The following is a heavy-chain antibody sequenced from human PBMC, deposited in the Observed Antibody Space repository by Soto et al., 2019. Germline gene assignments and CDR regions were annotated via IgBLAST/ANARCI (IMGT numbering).Heavy chain of an antibody. CDR2: IYYRGST. Sequence: QLQLQESGPGLVKPSETLSLTCTVSGGSISSSSYYWGWIRQPPGKGLEWIGSIYYRGSTYYNPSLKSRVTISVDTSKNHFALKLSSVAAADKAVDYCALEAGVRGWTPPRSPWFDPWGQGTLVTVSS. CDR1: GGSISSSSYY. J-gene: IGHJ5*02. V-gene: IGHV4-39*02. D-gene: IGHD3-10*01. CDR3: ALEAGVRGWTPPRSPWFDP.